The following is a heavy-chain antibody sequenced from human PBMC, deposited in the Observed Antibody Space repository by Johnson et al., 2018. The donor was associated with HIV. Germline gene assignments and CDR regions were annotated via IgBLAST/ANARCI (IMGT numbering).Heavy chain of an antibody. CDR1: GFTFDDYA. CDR3: AKVGAQQWDAFDI. Sequence: VESGGGVVQPGRSLRLSCAASGFTFDDYAMHWVRQAPGKGLEWVSGISWNSGSIGYADSVKGRFTISRDNAKNSLYLQMNSLRAEDTALYYCAKVGAQQWDAFDIWGQGTMVTVSS. D-gene: IGHD3-16*01. J-gene: IGHJ3*02. CDR2: ISWNSGSI. V-gene: IGHV3-9*01.